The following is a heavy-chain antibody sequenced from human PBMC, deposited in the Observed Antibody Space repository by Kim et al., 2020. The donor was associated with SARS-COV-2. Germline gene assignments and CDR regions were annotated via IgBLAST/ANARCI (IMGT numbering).Heavy chain of an antibody. Sequence: GSLRLSCAASGFIFSTYVIHWVRQAPGKGLEWVAAISFDRDKKFYADSVKGRFSISRDNSNNMLYLQMNSLRDEDTAVYYCATDHGGYSTFDLWGQGTLVTVSS. CDR1: GFIFSTYV. D-gene: IGHD4-17*01. CDR2: ISFDRDKK. CDR3: ATDHGGYSTFDL. J-gene: IGHJ4*02. V-gene: IGHV3-30-3*01.